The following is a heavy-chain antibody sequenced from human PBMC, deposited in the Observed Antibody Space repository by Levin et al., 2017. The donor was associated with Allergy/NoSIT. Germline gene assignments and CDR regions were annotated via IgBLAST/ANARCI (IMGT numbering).Heavy chain of an antibody. Sequence: GESLKISCAASGFTFSSYSMNWVRQAPGKGLEWVSSISSSSSYIYYADSVKSRFTISRDNAKNSLYLQMNSLRAEDTAVYYCARAREHCSGGSCYFLGPYYYYYMDGWGKGTTVTVSS. CDR1: GFTFSSYS. CDR2: ISSSSSYI. CDR3: ARAREHCSGGSCYFLGPYYYYYMDG. J-gene: IGHJ6*03. V-gene: IGHV3-21*01. D-gene: IGHD2-15*01.